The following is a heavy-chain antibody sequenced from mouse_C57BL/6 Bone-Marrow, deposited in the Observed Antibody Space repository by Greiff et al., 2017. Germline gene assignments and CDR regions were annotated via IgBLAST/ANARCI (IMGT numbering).Heavy chain of an antibody. CDR2: IWSGGST. CDR3: ARVWWFAY. V-gene: IGHV2-2*01. Sequence: VLLQQSGPGLVQPSQSLSITCTVSGFSLTSYGVHWVRQSPGKGLEWLGVIWSGGSTDYNAAFISRLSISKDNSKSQVFFKMNSLQADDTAIYYCARVWWFAYWGQGTLVTVSA. CDR1: GFSLTSYG. J-gene: IGHJ3*01.